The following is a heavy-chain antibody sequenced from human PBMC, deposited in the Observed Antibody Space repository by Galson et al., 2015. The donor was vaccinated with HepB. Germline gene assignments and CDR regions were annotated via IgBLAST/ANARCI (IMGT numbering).Heavy chain of an antibody. V-gene: IGHV1-69*04. CDR1: GGTFSSYA. CDR2: IIPILGIA. Sequence: SVKVSCKASGGTFSSYAISWVRQAPGQGLEWMGRIIPILGIANYVQKFQGRVTITADKSTSTAYMELSSLRSEDTAVYYCARESPPGEYCGGDCFPHFDYWGQGTLVTVSS. CDR3: ARESPPGEYCGGDCFPHFDY. J-gene: IGHJ4*02. D-gene: IGHD2-21*02.